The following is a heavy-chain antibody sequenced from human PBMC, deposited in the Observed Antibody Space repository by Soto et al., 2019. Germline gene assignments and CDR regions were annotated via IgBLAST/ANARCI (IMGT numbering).Heavy chain of an antibody. CDR3: ARHGSIGARQNWFDP. J-gene: IGHJ5*02. V-gene: IGHV5-51*01. CDR2: IYPGDSDT. D-gene: IGHD6-6*01. Sequence: TGESLKISCKGSGYTFTNYWIGWVRQMPGKGLEWMGIIYPGDSDTKYSPSFQGQITISVDKSSNTAYLQWSSLKASDTATYYCARHGSIGARQNWFDPWGQGTLVTVSS. CDR1: GYTFTNYW.